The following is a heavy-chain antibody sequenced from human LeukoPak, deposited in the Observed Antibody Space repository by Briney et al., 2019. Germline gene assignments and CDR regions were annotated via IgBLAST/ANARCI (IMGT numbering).Heavy chain of an antibody. V-gene: IGHV1-18*01. Sequence: GASVTVSCKASGYTFTNYGVNWVRQAPGQGLEWMGWINTYNGDTNYAHELQGRVTMTTDTSTSTAYMELRSLRSDDTAVYYCARGGRYYVDVWGKGTTVIVSS. D-gene: IGHD3-16*01. CDR3: ARGGRYYVDV. CDR1: GYTFTNYG. CDR2: INTYNGDT. J-gene: IGHJ6*03.